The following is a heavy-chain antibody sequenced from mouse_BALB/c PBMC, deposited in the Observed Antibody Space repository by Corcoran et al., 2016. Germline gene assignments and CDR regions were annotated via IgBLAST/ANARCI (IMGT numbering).Heavy chain of an antibody. CDR1: GFTFSSYS. J-gene: IGHJ1*01. Sequence: EVQLVESGGGLVKPGGSLRLSCAASGFTFSSYSMHWVRQAPGKGLEWVSSIINSRSYIYYADSVKGRFTISRDNAKNTLYLQMNSLRAEDTAVYYCARDECSCGSSCNWDFDVCGPGTTVTVSS. CDR2: IINSRSYI. V-gene: IGHV5-17*01. CDR3: ARDECSCGSSCNWDFDV. D-gene: IGHD1-1*01.